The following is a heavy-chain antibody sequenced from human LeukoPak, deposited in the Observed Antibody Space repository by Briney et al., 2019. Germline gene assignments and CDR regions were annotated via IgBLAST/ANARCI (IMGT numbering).Heavy chain of an antibody. J-gene: IGHJ4*02. D-gene: IGHD3-10*01. Sequence: GSLRLSCAASGFTFSSYGMHWVRQPPGKGLEWIGEINHSGSTNYNPSLKSRVTISVDTSKNQFSLKLSSVTAADTAVYYCARPKRGYWGQGTPVTVSS. CDR1: GFTFSSYG. CDR3: ARPKRGY. CDR2: INHSGST. V-gene: IGHV4-34*01.